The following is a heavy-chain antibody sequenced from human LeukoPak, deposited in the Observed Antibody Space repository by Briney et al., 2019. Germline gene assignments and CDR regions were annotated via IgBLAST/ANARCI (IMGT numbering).Heavy chain of an antibody. CDR3: ARGSYCDY. CDR1: GGSISSTNYY. CDR2: VYYTGTT. V-gene: IGHV4-39*07. D-gene: IGHD3-10*01. Sequence: SETLSLTCNVSGGSISSTNYYWGWIRQAPGKGLEWLGNVYYTGTTYYNPSLKSRLTISVDTSNNQFSLRLSSVTAADTAVYYCARGSYCDYWGQGTLVTVSS. J-gene: IGHJ4*02.